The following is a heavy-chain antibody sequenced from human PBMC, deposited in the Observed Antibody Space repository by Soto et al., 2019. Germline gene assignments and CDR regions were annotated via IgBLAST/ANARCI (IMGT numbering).Heavy chain of an antibody. Sequence: SETLSLTCAISGGSFSVYYWIWIRQSPEKGLEWLGEVNHAGSSNYNPSLRGRVTISVDTSKNQFSLKLRSVTAADTAVYFCARDSTRRGACDIWGQGTMVTVSS. D-gene: IGHD4-4*01. V-gene: IGHV4-34*01. J-gene: IGHJ3*02. CDR3: ARDSTRRGACDI. CDR1: GGSFSVYY. CDR2: VNHAGSS.